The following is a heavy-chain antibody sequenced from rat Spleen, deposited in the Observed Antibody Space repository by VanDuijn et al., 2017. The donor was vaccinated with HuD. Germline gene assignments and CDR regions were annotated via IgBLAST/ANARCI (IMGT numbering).Heavy chain of an antibody. J-gene: IGHJ2*01. CDR3: ARRHYGYTDYFDY. CDR1: GFTFSDYD. V-gene: IGHV5S23*01. Sequence: EVQLVESDGGLVQPGRSLKLSCPASGFTFSDYDMAWVRQAPTKGLEWVASISPSGGTTYYRDSVKGRFTVSRDNAKSTLSLQVDSLRSEDTATYYCARRHYGYTDYFDYWGQGVMVTVSS. D-gene: IGHD1-9*01. CDR2: ISPSGGTT.